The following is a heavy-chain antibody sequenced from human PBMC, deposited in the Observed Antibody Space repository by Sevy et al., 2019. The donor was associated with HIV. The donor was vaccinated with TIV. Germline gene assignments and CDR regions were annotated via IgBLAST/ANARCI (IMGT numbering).Heavy chain of an antibody. CDR2: ITRNSYEAYGGTT. D-gene: IGHD1-26*01. CDR1: GFTFDDYA. V-gene: IGHV3-49*03. J-gene: IGHJ4*02. CDR3: AGENAWGRGYS. Sequence: GGSLRLSCTTSGFTFDDYAMSWFRQAPGKGLEWVAFITRNSYEAYGGTTEYAASVKGRFIISRDDSKSIAYLQMNSLKSEDTAMYYCAGENAWGRGYSWGQGTLVTVSS.